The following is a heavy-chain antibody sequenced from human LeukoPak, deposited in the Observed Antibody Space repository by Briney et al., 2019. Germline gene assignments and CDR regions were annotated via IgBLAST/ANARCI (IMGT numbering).Heavy chain of an antibody. Sequence: GGSRRLSCAASRFTFSSYAMSWVRQAPGRGLEWVSFISASGDSTYYADSVKGRFTISRDNSKNTLHLQMNSLRAEDTAVYYCATRNYFEYWGQGTLVTVSS. CDR1: RFTFSSYA. CDR3: ATRNYFEY. J-gene: IGHJ4*02. CDR2: ISASGDST. V-gene: IGHV3-23*01.